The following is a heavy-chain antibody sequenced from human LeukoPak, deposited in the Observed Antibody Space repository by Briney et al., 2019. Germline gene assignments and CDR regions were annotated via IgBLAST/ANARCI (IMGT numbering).Heavy chain of an antibody. Sequence: SETLSLTCTVSGGSISSYYWSWIRQPPGKGLEWIGYIYYSGSTNYNPSLKSRVTISVDTSKNQFSLKLSSVTAADTAVYYCARVGWAGYYLALAYWGQGTLVTVSS. CDR3: ARVGWAGYYLALAY. CDR2: IYYSGST. CDR1: GGSISSYY. V-gene: IGHV4-59*01. D-gene: IGHD3/OR15-3a*01. J-gene: IGHJ4*02.